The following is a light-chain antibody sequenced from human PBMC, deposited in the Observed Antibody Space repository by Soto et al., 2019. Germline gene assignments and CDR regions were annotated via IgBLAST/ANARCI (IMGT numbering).Light chain of an antibody. CDR3: QQYTGT. J-gene: IGKJ1*01. Sequence: DIQMTQSPSTLSASVGDRVTITCRASESISTWLAWYQQKPGGAPKLLIYDASNLESGVPSRFSGSSSGTEFILTIDSVQPDDFATYYCQQYTGTFGQGTRVDIK. V-gene: IGKV1-5*01. CDR1: ESISTW. CDR2: DAS.